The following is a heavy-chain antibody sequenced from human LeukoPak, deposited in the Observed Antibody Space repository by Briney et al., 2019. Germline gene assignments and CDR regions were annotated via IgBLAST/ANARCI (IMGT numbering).Heavy chain of an antibody. CDR3: AKDLYGGSFDY. J-gene: IGHJ4*02. Sequence: GGSLRLSCAASGFTFSSYAMNWVRQAPGKGLEWVSAISGSGASTYYADSVKGRFTISRDNSKNTLYLQMNSLRAEDTAVYYCAKDLYGGSFDYWGQGTLVTVSS. CDR1: GFTFSSYA. V-gene: IGHV3-23*01. D-gene: IGHD3-16*01. CDR2: ISGSGAST.